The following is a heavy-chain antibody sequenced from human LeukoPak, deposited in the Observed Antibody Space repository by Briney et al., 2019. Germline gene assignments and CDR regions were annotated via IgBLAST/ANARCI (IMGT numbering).Heavy chain of an antibody. V-gene: IGHV3-48*04. Sequence: GGSLRLSCAASGFTFSSNSMNWVRQAPGKGLEWVSHISSSSNTIYYADSVKGRFTISRDNAKNSLFLQMNSLRGEDTAVYYCARKLRGSSGFFDYWGQGTRVTVSS. CDR3: ARKLRGSSGFFDY. CDR2: ISSSSNTI. D-gene: IGHD3-22*01. J-gene: IGHJ4*02. CDR1: GFTFSSNS.